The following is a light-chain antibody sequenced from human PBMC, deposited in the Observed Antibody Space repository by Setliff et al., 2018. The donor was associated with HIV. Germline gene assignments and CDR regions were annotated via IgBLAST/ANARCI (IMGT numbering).Light chain of an antibody. CDR3: SSYSSSTSFHV. Sequence: QSALTQPASVSGSPGQSITIPCTGTSSDVGDYKYVSWYQQLPGKAPKLMLYDVSHRPSGVSNRFSGSKSGDTASLTISGLQADDEANYYCSSYSSSTSFHVFGTGTKVTVL. V-gene: IGLV2-14*03. J-gene: IGLJ1*01. CDR2: DVS. CDR1: SSDVGDYKY.